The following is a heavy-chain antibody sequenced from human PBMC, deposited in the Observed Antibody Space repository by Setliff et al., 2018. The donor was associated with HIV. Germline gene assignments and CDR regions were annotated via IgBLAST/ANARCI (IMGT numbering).Heavy chain of an antibody. Sequence: PSETLSLTCTVSGASISSYYWSWIRQPPGKGLEWIGYIYYSGSTNYNPSLKSRVIISVDTSKNQFSLKLTSVTAADTAVYFCARVVPREVAPGGFDIWGQGTMVTVSS. J-gene: IGHJ3*02. CDR2: IYYSGST. V-gene: IGHV4-59*08. D-gene: IGHD5-12*01. CDR1: GASISSYY. CDR3: ARVVPREVAPGGFDI.